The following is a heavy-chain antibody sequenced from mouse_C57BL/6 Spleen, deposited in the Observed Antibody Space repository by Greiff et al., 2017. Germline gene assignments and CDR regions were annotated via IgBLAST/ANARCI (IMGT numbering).Heavy chain of an antibody. CDR2: ISSGSSTI. Sequence: EVKVVESGGGLVKPGGSLKLSCAASGFTFSDYGMHWVRQAPEKGLEWVAYISSGSSTIYYADTVKGRFTISRDNAKNTLFLQMTSLRSEDTAMYYCARRPGASMDYWGQGTSVTVSS. CDR1: GFTFSDYG. V-gene: IGHV5-17*01. D-gene: IGHD4-1*01. J-gene: IGHJ4*01. CDR3: ARRPGASMDY.